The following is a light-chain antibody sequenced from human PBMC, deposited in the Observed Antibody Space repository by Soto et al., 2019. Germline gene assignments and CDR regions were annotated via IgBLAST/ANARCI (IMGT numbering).Light chain of an antibody. CDR2: GAS. V-gene: IGKV3-20*01. Sequence: EIVLTQSPATLSVSPGERATLSCRASQSVSRDLAWYQQKPGQAPRLLIYGASSRATGIPNRFSGSGSGTDFTLTISRLEPEDFAVYYCQQYGNSPQTFGQGTKVDIK. CDR1: QSVSRD. CDR3: QQYGNSPQT. J-gene: IGKJ1*01.